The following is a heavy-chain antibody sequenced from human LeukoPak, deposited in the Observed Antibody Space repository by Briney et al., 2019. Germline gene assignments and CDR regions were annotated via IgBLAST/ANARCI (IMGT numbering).Heavy chain of an antibody. CDR1: GGSFSGYY. Sequence: SETLSLTCAVYGGSFSGYYWSWIRQPPGKGLEWIGEINHSGSTNYNPSLKSRVTISVDTSKNQFSLKLSSVTAADTAVYYCARGGTYYDFWSGYTRHYYMDVWGKGITVTVSS. V-gene: IGHV4-34*01. D-gene: IGHD3-3*01. J-gene: IGHJ6*03. CDR3: ARGGTYYDFWSGYTRHYYMDV. CDR2: INHSGST.